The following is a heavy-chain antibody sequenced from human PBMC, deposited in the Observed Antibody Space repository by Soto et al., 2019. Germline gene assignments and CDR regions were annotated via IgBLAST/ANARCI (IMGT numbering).Heavy chain of an antibody. J-gene: IGHJ6*02. D-gene: IGHD5-12*01. V-gene: IGHV4-34*01. CDR2: INHSGST. CDR3: ARARRRPTTTYYYGLDV. Sequence: SETLSLTCAVYGGSFSGYYWSWIRQPPGKGLEWIGEINHSGSTNHNPSLKSRVTISVDTSKSQFSLKMSSVTAADTAVYYCARARRRPTTTYYYGLDVWGQGTTVTVSS. CDR1: GGSFSGYY.